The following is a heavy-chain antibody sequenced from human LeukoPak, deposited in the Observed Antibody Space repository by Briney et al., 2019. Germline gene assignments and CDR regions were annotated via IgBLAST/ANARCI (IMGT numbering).Heavy chain of an antibody. D-gene: IGHD3-10*01. J-gene: IGHJ4*02. CDR3: ATGLKVGLWSESFDY. CDR2: ISAYNGNT. V-gene: IGHV1-18*01. CDR1: GYTFTSYG. Sequence: AASVKVSCKASGYTFTSYGISWVRQAPGQGLEWMGWISAYNGNTNYAQKLQGRVTMTEDTSTDTAYMELSSLRSEDTAVYYCATGLKVGLWSESFDYWGQGTLVTASS.